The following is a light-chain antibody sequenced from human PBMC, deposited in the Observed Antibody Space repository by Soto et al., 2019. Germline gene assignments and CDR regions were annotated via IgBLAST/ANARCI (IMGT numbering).Light chain of an antibody. CDR1: SSDIGTYIY. J-gene: IGLJ3*02. Sequence: QSVLTQPASVSGSPGQSITISCTGTSSDIGTYIYVSWYLQHPGKAPKLLIYGVGNRPSGVSNRFSGSKSGNTASLTISGLQAEDEADYYCSSYTSSNSLVFGGGTKLTVL. V-gene: IGLV2-14*01. CDR2: GVG. CDR3: SSYTSSNSLV.